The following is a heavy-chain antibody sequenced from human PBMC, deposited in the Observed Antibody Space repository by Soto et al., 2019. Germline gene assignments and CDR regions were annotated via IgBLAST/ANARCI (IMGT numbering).Heavy chain of an antibody. V-gene: IGHV4-59*01. Sequence: SETLSLTCTVSGGSISSYYWSWIRQPPGKGLEWIGYIYYSGSTNYNPSLKSRVTISVDTSKNQFSLKLSSVTAADTAMYYCARDRSAGYYDSSGYWRSYYYYGMDVWGQGTTVTVSS. CDR2: IYYSGST. CDR1: GGSISSYY. D-gene: IGHD3-22*01. CDR3: ARDRSAGYYDSSGYWRSYYYYGMDV. J-gene: IGHJ6*02.